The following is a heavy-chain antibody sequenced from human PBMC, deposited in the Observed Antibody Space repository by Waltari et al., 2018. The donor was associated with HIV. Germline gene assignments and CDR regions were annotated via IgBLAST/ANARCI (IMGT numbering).Heavy chain of an antibody. D-gene: IGHD2-21*02. J-gene: IGHJ6*02. CDR2: IYSGGST. CDR1: GFTVSSTY. CDR3: ASIAYCGGDCYPRGMDV. Sequence: EVQLVESGGGLVQPGGSLRLSCAASGFTVSSTYLSWVRQAPGKGLEWVSVIYSGGSTYYADSVKGRFTISRDNSKNTLYLQMNSLRAEDTAVYYCASIAYCGGDCYPRGMDVWGQGTTVTVSS. V-gene: IGHV3-66*01.